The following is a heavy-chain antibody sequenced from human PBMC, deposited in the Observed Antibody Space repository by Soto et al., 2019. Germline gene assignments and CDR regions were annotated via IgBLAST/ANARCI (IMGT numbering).Heavy chain of an antibody. Sequence: EVQLLESGGGLVQPGGSLRLSCAASGFTFSSYAMNWVRQAPGKGLEWVSSISGSGGSTYYADSVKGRVTISRDNSENTLYLQMNSLRAEDTAVYFCAKGVYYDVLTGYYTYNMDVWGKGTTVTVSS. D-gene: IGHD3-9*01. CDR2: ISGSGGST. V-gene: IGHV3-23*01. CDR1: GFTFSSYA. CDR3: AKGVYYDVLTGYYTYNMDV. J-gene: IGHJ6*03.